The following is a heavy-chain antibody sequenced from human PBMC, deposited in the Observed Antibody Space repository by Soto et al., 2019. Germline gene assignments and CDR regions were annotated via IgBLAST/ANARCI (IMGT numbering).Heavy chain of an antibody. J-gene: IGHJ4*02. CDR1: GYTFTSYG. CDR3: ARDLYYYGSGKGFDY. D-gene: IGHD3-10*01. V-gene: IGHV1-18*01. CDR2: ISAYNGNT. Sequence: QVQLVQSGAEVKKPGASVKVSCKASGYTFTSYGISWVRQAPGQGLEWMGWISAYNGNTNYAQKLQGRVTMTTDTSTSTDYMELRSLRSDDTAVYYCARDLYYYGSGKGFDYWGQGTLVTVSS.